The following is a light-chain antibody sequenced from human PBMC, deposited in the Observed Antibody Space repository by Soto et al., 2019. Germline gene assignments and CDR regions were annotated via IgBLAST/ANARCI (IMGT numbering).Light chain of an antibody. CDR2: DVS. J-gene: IGLJ2*01. CDR1: SSDVGGYNY. Sequence: QSALTQPASVSGSPGQSITISCTGTSSDVGGYNYVSWYQQHPGKAPKLMIYDVSNRPSGVSNRFSGSKSGNTASLTISGLQAEDGADYYGSSYTSRSPPYVVLGGGTKVPAL. V-gene: IGLV2-14*01. CDR3: SSYTSRSPPYVV.